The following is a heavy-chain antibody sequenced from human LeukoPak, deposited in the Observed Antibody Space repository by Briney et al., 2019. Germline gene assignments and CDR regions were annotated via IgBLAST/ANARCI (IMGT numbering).Heavy chain of an antibody. J-gene: IGHJ4*02. CDR3: ARQTGSGLFILP. CDR1: AGSISSSNYY. V-gene: IGHV4-39*01. CDR2: IYYSGNT. Sequence: SETLSLTCTVSAGSISSSNYYWGWIRQPPGKGLEWIGSIYYSGNTYYNASLKSQVSISIDTSKNQFSLKLTSVTAADTAVYYCARQTGSGLFILPGGQGTLVTVSS. D-gene: IGHD3/OR15-3a*01.